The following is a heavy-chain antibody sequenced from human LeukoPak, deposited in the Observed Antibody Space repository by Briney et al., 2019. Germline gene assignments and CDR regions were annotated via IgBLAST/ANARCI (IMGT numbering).Heavy chain of an antibody. V-gene: IGHV4-59*12. CDR2: IYYSGST. D-gene: IGHD3-22*01. J-gene: IGHJ6*03. CDR1: GGSISTYY. Sequence: SETLSLTCTVSGGSISTYYWSWIRQPPGKGLEWIGYIYYSGSTNYNPSLKSRVTISLDTSRNQFSLKLNSVTAADTAVYYCAREMAYDSSGYYGLWTQYYYYMDVWGKGTTVTVSS. CDR3: AREMAYDSSGYYGLWTQYYYYMDV.